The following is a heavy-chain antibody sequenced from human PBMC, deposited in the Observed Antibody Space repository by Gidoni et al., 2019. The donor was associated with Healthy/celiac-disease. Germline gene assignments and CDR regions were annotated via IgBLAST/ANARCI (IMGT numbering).Heavy chain of an antibody. CDR3: ARAGSTYYEFWSGLYYFVY. Sequence: QMQLQESGPGLEKPSEPLSLTCTVSGYSIRSGYYWGWLRQPPGNGMEWMGSIYHSGSTYYNPSLKSRVTISVDTSNNQFSLKLSSVTAADTAVYYCARAGSTYYEFWSGLYYFVYWGQGTLVTVSS. V-gene: IGHV4-38-2*02. CDR2: IYHSGST. J-gene: IGHJ4*02. CDR1: GYSIRSGYY. D-gene: IGHD3-3*01.